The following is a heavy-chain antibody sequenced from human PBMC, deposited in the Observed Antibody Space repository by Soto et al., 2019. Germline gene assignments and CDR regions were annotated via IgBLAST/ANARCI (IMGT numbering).Heavy chain of an antibody. D-gene: IGHD2-15*01. CDR2: ISAYNGNT. V-gene: IGHV1-18*01. Sequence: ASVKVSCKASGYTFTSYAISWVRQAPGQGLEWMGWISAYNGNTNYAQKFQGRVTMTTDTSTSTAYMELRSSVTAADTAVYYCARQERPRYCSGGSCSGYTFDYWGQGTLVTVSS. CDR3: ARQERPRYCSGGSCSGYTFDY. J-gene: IGHJ4*02. CDR1: GYTFTSYA.